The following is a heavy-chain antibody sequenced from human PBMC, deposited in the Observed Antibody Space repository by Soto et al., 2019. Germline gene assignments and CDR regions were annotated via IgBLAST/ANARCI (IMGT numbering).Heavy chain of an antibody. D-gene: IGHD3-16*01. Sequence: QVQLVQSGAEVKKPGASVKVSCKASGYTFTGYYIHWVRQAPGQGVEWMGWINPNSGGTNYAQKFQGRVTITRDTSISTAYMEVSRLRSDDTAVYYCSRGKSYGYGETFATWGRGTLVTVSS. CDR2: INPNSGGT. V-gene: IGHV1-2*02. CDR3: SRGKSYGYGETFAT. CDR1: GYTFTGYY. J-gene: IGHJ5*02.